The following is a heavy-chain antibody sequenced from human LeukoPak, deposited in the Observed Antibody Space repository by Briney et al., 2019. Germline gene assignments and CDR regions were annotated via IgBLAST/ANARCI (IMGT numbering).Heavy chain of an antibody. CDR1: GFTFSSYA. CDR2: ISYDGSNK. Sequence: PGGSLRLSSAASGFTFSSYAMHWGRQAPGKGLEWVAVISYDGSNKYYADSVKGRFTISRDNSKNTLYLQMNSLRAEDTAVYYCARDRALQWLAPEGYGMDVWGQGTTVTVSS. J-gene: IGHJ6*02. CDR3: ARDRALQWLAPEGYGMDV. V-gene: IGHV3-30-3*01. D-gene: IGHD6-19*01.